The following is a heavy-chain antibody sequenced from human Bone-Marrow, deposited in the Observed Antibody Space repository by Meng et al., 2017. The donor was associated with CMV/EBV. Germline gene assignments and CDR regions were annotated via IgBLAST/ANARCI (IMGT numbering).Heavy chain of an antibody. J-gene: IGHJ4*02. Sequence: ASVKVSCKASGYTFTGYYMHWVRQAPGQGLEWMGCINPSSGDTYYAQNFQGRVTMTRDMSLSTAYMELSRLRSDDTAVYYCAREISGSYSAGGYWGQGKLVNVSS. CDR2: INPSSGDT. CDR1: GYTFTGYY. CDR3: AREISGSYSAGGY. V-gene: IGHV1-2*02. D-gene: IGHD1-26*01.